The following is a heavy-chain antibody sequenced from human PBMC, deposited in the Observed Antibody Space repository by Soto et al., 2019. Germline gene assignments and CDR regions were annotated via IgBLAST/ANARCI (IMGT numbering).Heavy chain of an antibody. CDR2: ISSSSSYT. CDR3: ARAGYYDILTGYSSYYGMDV. V-gene: IGHV3-11*05. Sequence: PGGSLRLSCAASGFTFSDYYMSWIRQAPGKGLEWVSYISSSSSYTNYADSVKGRFTISRDNAKNSLYLQMNSLRAEDTAVYYCARAGYYDILTGYSSYYGMDVWGQGTTVTVSS. D-gene: IGHD3-9*01. J-gene: IGHJ6*02. CDR1: GFTFSDYY.